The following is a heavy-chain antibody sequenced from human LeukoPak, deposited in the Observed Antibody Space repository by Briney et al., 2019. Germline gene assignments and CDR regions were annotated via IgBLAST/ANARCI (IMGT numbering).Heavy chain of an antibody. CDR2: ISGDGGST. CDR1: GFTFDDYA. D-gene: IGHD6-6*01. CDR3: AEDKSFSGSSSIADY. Sequence: SGGSLRLSCAASGFTFDDYAMHWVRQAPGKGLEWVSLISGDGGSTYYADSVKGRFTISRDNSKNSLYLQMNSLRTEDTALYYCAEDKSFSGSSSIADYWGQGTLVTVSS. V-gene: IGHV3-43*02. J-gene: IGHJ4*02.